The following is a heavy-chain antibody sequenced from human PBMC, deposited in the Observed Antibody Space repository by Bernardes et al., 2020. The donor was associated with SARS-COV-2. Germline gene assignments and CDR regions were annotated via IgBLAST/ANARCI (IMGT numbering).Heavy chain of an antibody. D-gene: IGHD2-2*03. J-gene: IGHJ5*02. CDR3: AKSRKVETVVVPAKGGWFDP. CDR2: ISGSGGST. Sequence: GGSLRLSCAASGFTFSSYAMSWVRQAPGKGLEWVSAISGSGGSTYYADSVKGRFTISRDNSKNTLYLQMNSLRAEDTAVYYCAKSRKVETVVVPAKGGWFDPWGQGTLVTVSS. CDR1: GFTFSSYA. V-gene: IGHV3-23*01.